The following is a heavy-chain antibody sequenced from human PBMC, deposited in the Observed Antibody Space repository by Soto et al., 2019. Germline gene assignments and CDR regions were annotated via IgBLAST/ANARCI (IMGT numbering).Heavy chain of an antibody. V-gene: IGHV3-23*01. Sequence: EVQLLESGGGLVQPGGSLRLSCAASGFTFSSSAMSWVRQAPGKGLEWVSAIRGTNGNTHYAESVKGRLTISRDNSQNTLCLQMNFLRAEDTAVYYCAQCTVDTIVPSGWCNWLDPWGQGNLVIVS. CDR3: AQCTVDTIVPSGWCNWLDP. CDR1: GFTFSSSA. D-gene: IGHD6-19*01. J-gene: IGHJ5*02. CDR2: IRGTNGNT.